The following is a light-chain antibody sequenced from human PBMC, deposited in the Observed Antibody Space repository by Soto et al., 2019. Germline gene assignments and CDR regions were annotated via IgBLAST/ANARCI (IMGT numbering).Light chain of an antibody. CDR3: QQYDDWPT. V-gene: IGKV3-15*01. Sequence: EIVMTQSPATLSVSPGERATLSCRASQSVSSNLAWYQQKPGQAPRVLIYGVSTRATGIPARFSGSGSGTQFTLSNSCVLSEDFAVDFCQQYDDWPTCGGGT. J-gene: IGKJ4*01. CDR2: GVS. CDR1: QSVSSN.